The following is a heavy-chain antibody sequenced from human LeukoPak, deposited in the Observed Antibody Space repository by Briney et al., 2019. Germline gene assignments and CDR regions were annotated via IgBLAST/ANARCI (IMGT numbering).Heavy chain of an antibody. CDR3: ARGRVGGQRTDTFDI. D-gene: IGHD1-26*01. Sequence: ASVKVSCKASGYIFSGYHIHWVRQAPGQGLEWMGWINPNTGGTNFAPKFHGRVSMTRDTSLSTAYMELSSLRSDDTAVYYCARGRVGGQRTDTFDIWGQGTMVTVSS. V-gene: IGHV1-2*02. J-gene: IGHJ3*02. CDR2: INPNTGGT. CDR1: GYIFSGYH.